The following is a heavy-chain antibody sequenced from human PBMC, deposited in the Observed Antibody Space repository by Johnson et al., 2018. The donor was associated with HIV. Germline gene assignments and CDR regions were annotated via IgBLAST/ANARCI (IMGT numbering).Heavy chain of an antibody. D-gene: IGHD7-27*01. V-gene: IGHV3-30*04. CDR2: ISYDGNNK. J-gene: IGHJ3*02. Sequence: QVQLVESGGGLVQPGGSLRLACAASGFTFSSYPMHWVRQAPGKGLEWVAVISYDGNNKYSADSVKGRFTISRDNSRNRLYIQINSLRVEDTGVYYCARGGDDAFDIWGQGTMVTVSS. CDR1: GFTFSSYP. CDR3: ARGGDDAFDI.